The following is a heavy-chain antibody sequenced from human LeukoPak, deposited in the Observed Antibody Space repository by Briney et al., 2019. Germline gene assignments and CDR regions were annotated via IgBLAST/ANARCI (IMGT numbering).Heavy chain of an antibody. V-gene: IGHV4-39*01. D-gene: IGHD6-6*01. J-gene: IGHJ4*02. Sequence: SETLSLTCTVSGGSISSSSYYWGWIRQPPGKGLEWIGSIYYSGSTYYNPSLKSRVTISVDTSKNQFSLKLSSVTAADTAVYYCARHRRSSSTLDYWGQGTLVTVSS. CDR2: IYYSGST. CDR3: ARHRRSSSTLDY. CDR1: GGSISSSSYY.